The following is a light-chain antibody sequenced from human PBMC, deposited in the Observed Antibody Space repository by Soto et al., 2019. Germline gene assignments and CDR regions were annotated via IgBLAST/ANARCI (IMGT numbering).Light chain of an antibody. Sequence: EIVMTQSPATLSVSPGERATLSCRASQSVSSYLAWYQQKPGQAPRLLIYGASSRATGIPDRFSGSGSGTDFTLTISRLEPEDSAVYYCQQYGSSSWTFGQGTKVDIK. CDR2: GAS. J-gene: IGKJ1*01. CDR1: QSVSSY. CDR3: QQYGSSSWT. V-gene: IGKV3-20*01.